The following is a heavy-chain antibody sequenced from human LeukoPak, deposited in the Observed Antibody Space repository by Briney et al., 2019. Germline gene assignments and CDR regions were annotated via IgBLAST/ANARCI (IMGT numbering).Heavy chain of an antibody. Sequence: GGSLRLSCAASGFTFSSYSMNWVRQAPGKGLEWVSYISSSSSTIYYADSVKGRFTISRDDSKNTLYLQMNSLRAEDTAVYYCARGLAAALVYWGQGTLVTVSS. CDR1: GFTFSSYS. D-gene: IGHD6-13*01. V-gene: IGHV3-48*01. CDR3: ARGLAAALVY. J-gene: IGHJ4*02. CDR2: ISSSSSTI.